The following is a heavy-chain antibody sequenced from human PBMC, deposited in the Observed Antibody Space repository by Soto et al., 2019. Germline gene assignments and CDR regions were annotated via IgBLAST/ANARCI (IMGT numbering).Heavy chain of an antibody. J-gene: IGHJ4*02. CDR1: GYTFTSYA. D-gene: IGHD5-12*01. CDR3: ARVFARRYSGYVDRPGSPFDY. CDR2: INAGNGNT. Sequence: GASVKVSCKASGYTFTSYAMHWVRQAPGQRLEWMGWINAGNGNTKYSQKFQGRVTITRDTSASTAYMELSSLRSEDTAVYYCARVFARRYSGYVDRPGSPFDYWGQGTLVTVSS. V-gene: IGHV1-3*01.